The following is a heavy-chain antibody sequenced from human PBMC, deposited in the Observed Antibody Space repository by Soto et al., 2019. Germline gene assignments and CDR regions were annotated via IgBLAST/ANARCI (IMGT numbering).Heavy chain of an antibody. J-gene: IGHJ4*02. CDR3: ARGDRLEVVGAPRD. Sequence: QVQLVESGGGVVKPGRSLRLSCAASGFTFSSYAMHWVRQAPGKGLEWVAVISYDGSNKYYADSVKGRFTISRDNSKNTLYLQMHSVRAEDTAVYCCARGDRLEVVGAPRDWVQGPLVTVSS. V-gene: IGHV3-30-3*01. CDR1: GFTFSSYA. CDR2: ISYDGSNK. D-gene: IGHD1-26*01.